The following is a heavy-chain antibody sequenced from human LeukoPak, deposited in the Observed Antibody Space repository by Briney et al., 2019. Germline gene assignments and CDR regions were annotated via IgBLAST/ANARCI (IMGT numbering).Heavy chain of an antibody. CDR2: ISGGCDTT. J-gene: IGHJ6*03. CDR1: GFTFSMYA. D-gene: IGHD3-10*01. CDR3: ATELSVGGPIWNYIDV. V-gene: IGHV3-23*01. Sequence: PGGSLRLSCAASGFTFSMYAMTWLPHAPGKGLQWGSAISGGCDTTHYAESVKGRFTISRDNSKSMLYLQMDSLRAEDTAVYYCATELSVGGPIWNYIDVWGKGTTVTVSS.